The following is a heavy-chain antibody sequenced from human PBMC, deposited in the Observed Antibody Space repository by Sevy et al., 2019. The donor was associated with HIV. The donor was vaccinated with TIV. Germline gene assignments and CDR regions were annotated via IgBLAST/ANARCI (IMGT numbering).Heavy chain of an antibody. V-gene: IGHV3-23*01. CDR3: AKDSYFDNTLFDY. J-gene: IGHJ4*02. Sequence: GGFLRLSCAASGFTLNNYAMNWVRQAPGKGLEWVSGISGSGGSTYYADSVKGRFTISRDNSKNTLYLQMNSLRAEDTAVYYCAKDSYFDNTLFDYWGQGTLVTVSS. D-gene: IGHD3-22*01. CDR2: ISGSGGST. CDR1: GFTLNNYA.